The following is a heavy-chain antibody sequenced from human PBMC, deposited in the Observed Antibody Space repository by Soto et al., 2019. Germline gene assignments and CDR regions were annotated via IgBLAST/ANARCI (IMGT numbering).Heavy chain of an antibody. Sequence: SETLSLTCTVSGGSISSYYWSWIRQPPGKGLEWIGYIYYSGSTNYNPSLKSRVTISLDTSKNQFSLKLSSVTAADTAVYYCARAKAPLYSSSWYWFDPWGQGTLVTVSS. D-gene: IGHD6-13*01. CDR1: GGSISSYY. CDR2: IYYSGST. V-gene: IGHV4-59*08. CDR3: ARAKAPLYSSSWYWFDP. J-gene: IGHJ5*02.